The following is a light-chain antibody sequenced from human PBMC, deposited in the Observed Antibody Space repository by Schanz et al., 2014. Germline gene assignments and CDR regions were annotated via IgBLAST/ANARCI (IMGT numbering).Light chain of an antibody. Sequence: EIVLTQSPGTLSLSPGERATLSCRASQRVTSNSLAWYQQKPGQAPRLLIYGAFSRATGIPDRFSGSGSGTDFTLTISSLEPEDSAVYYCQQRHAWPLTFGGGTKIDIK. CDR2: GAF. CDR1: QRVTSNS. CDR3: QQRHAWPLT. J-gene: IGKJ4*01. V-gene: IGKV3-20*01.